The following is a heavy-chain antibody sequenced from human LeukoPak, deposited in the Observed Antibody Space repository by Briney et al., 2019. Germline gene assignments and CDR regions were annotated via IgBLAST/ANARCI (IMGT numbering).Heavy chain of an antibody. CDR2: INHSGST. CDR3: ARDHPLTFDY. J-gene: IGHJ4*02. Sequence: SETLSLTCAVYGGSFSGYYWSWIRQPPGKGLEWIGEINHSGSTNYNPSLKSRVTISVDTSKNQFSLKLSSVTAADTAVYYCARDHPLTFDYWGQGTLVTVSS. CDR1: GGSFSGYY. V-gene: IGHV4-34*01. D-gene: IGHD1-14*01.